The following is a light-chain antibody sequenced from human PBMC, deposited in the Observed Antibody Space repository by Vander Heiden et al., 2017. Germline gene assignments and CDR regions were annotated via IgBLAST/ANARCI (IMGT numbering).Light chain of an antibody. CDR2: GAS. CDR3: LQDNDWPQA. J-gene: IGKJ5*01. Sequence: EIVMTHSPAPLSVSPGERATLSCTASQSVSSNLAWYQQKPGQAPRLLIYGASTRATGIPARFSGSGSGTEFTLTISSLQSEDFAVYYCLQDNDWPQAFGQGTRLEIK. CDR1: QSVSSN. V-gene: IGKV3-15*01.